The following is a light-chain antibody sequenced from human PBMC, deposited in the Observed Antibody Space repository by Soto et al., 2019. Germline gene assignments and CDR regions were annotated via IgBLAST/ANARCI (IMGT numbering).Light chain of an antibody. Sequence: QPVLTQPPSVSGAPGQRVTISCTGSSSNIGAGYDVHWYQQLPGTAPKLLIYGNSNRPSGVPDRFSGSKSGTSASLAITGLHAEDEADYYCQSYESSLSGSRVFGAGTKLTVL. J-gene: IGLJ1*01. CDR3: QSYESSLSGSRV. CDR1: SSNIGAGYD. V-gene: IGLV1-40*01. CDR2: GNS.